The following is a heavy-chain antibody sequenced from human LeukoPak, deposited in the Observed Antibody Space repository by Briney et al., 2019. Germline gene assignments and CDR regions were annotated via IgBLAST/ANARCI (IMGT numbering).Heavy chain of an antibody. J-gene: IGHJ4*02. D-gene: IGHD2-8*02. CDR3: AKSTGVTPAGQYYFDY. CDR1: GFTFDDYA. Sequence: GGSLRLSCAASGFTFDDYAMHWVRHAPGKGLEWVSGISWDSGSIGYADSVKGRFTISRDNAKNSLYLQMNSLRPEDTALYYCAKSTGVTPAGQYYFDYWGQGTLVTVSS. V-gene: IGHV3-9*01. CDR2: ISWDSGSI.